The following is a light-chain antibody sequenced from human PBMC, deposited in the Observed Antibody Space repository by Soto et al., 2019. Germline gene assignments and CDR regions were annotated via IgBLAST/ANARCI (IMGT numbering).Light chain of an antibody. CDR3: QQCYNTPYT. CDR2: WAS. CDR1: QSVLYSSNNKNY. J-gene: IGKJ2*01. V-gene: IGKV4-1*01. Sequence: DIVMTQSPDSLAVSLGERATINCKSSQSVLYSSNNKNYLAWYHQKPGQPPKLLIYWASTRESGVPDRFSGSGSGTDFTLTISSLQAEDVAVYYCQQCYNTPYTFGQGTKVEIK.